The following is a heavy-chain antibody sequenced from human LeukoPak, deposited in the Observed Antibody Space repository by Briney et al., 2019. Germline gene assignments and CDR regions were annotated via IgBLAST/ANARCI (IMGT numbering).Heavy chain of an antibody. J-gene: IGHJ6*02. CDR3: ARDGISYYYYGMDV. V-gene: IGHV3-7*01. CDR2: IKQDGSEK. Sequence: PGGSLRLSCAASGFTFSSYWISWVRQAPGKGLEWVANIKQDGSEKYYVDSVKGRFTISRDNAKNSLYLQMNSLRAEDTAVYYCARDGISYYYYGMDVWGQGTTVTVSS. D-gene: IGHD1-1*01. CDR1: GFTFSSYW.